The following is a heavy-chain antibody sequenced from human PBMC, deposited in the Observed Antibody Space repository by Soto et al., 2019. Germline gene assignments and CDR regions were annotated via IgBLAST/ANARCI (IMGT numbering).Heavy chain of an antibody. J-gene: IGHJ1*01. Sequence: EVQLVESGGGLVKPGGSLRLSCAASGFTFSSQSMNWVRQAPGKGLEWVSYMSSTSSHIYYADSVKGRFTIFRDNAKNSLFLQMNSLRAEDTGIYYCANSPGWKGYFQHWCQGTLVTVSS. V-gene: IGHV3-21*01. CDR2: MSSTSSHI. CDR3: ANSPGWKGYFQH. D-gene: IGHD1-1*01. CDR1: GFTFSSQS.